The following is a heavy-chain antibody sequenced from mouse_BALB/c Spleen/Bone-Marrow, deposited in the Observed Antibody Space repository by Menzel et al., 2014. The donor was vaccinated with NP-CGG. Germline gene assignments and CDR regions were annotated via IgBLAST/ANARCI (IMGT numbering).Heavy chain of an antibody. CDR2: IWSGGST. CDR3: ARKAWDGYFDY. J-gene: IGHJ2*01. Sequence: QVHVKQSGPGLVQPSQSLSITCTVSGFSLTSYGVHWVRQPPGKGLEWLGVIWSGGSTDYNAAFMSRLSVSKDNSKSQVFFKMNSLQADDTAIYYCARKAWDGYFDYWGQGTTLTVSS. V-gene: IGHV2-4*02. D-gene: IGHD4-1*01. CDR1: GFSLTSYG.